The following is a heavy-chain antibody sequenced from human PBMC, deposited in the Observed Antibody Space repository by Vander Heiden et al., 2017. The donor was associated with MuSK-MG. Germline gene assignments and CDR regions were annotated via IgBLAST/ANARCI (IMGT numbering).Heavy chain of an antibody. Sequence: EVQLVESGGGLVQPGGSLRLSCAASGFTFSSYEMNWVRPAPGKGLEWVSYISSSGSTIYYADSVKGRFTISRDNAKNSLYLQMNSLRAEDTAVYYCARVRGWEDWFDPWGQGTLVTVSS. CDR1: GFTFSSYE. V-gene: IGHV3-48*03. J-gene: IGHJ5*02. CDR2: ISSSGSTI. D-gene: IGHD1-26*01. CDR3: ARVRGWEDWFDP.